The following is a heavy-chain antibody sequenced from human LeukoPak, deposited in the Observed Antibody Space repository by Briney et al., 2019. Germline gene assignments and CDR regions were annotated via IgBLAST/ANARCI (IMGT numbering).Heavy chain of an antibody. CDR3: ARQEIGLRSFDP. CDR2: IYYSGGT. CDR1: GASISSGGYS. Sequence: PSETLSLTCAVSGASISSGGYSWSWNRQPPGKGLEWIGYIYYSGGTYYNPSLKSRVSISVDTSKNQFSLRLSSVTAADTAVYYCARQEIGLRSFDPWGQGTLVTVSS. D-gene: IGHD3/OR15-3a*01. J-gene: IGHJ5*02. V-gene: IGHV4-30-4*07.